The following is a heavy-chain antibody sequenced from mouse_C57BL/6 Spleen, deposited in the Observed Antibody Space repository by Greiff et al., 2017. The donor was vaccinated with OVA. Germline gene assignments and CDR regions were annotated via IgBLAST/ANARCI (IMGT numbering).Heavy chain of an antibody. CDR2: FHPYNDDT. V-gene: IGHV1-47*01. CDR3: ARSYDGYYGYAMDY. Sequence: QVQLKESGAELVKPGASVKMSCKASGYTFTTYPIEWMKQNHGKSLEWIGNFHPYNDDTKYNEKFKGKATLTVEKSSSTVYLELSRLTSDDSAVYYCARSYDGYYGYAMDYWGQGTSVTVSS. CDR1: GYTFTTYP. J-gene: IGHJ4*01. D-gene: IGHD2-3*01.